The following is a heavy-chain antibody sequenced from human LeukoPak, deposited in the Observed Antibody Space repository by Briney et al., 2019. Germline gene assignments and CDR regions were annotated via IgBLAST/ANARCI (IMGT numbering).Heavy chain of an antibody. V-gene: IGHV4-31*11. J-gene: IGHJ4*02. D-gene: IGHD5-12*01. CDR3: ARAPVATPSEFDY. CDR1: GDSISSGGYW. Sequence: SQTLSLTCAVSGDSISSGGYWWSWIRQHPGKGPEWIGYISYGGKADYNPSLKSRVAISADTPKNQFSPKLSSTTAADTAVYYCARAPVATPSEFDYWGQGTLVTVSS. CDR2: ISYGGKA.